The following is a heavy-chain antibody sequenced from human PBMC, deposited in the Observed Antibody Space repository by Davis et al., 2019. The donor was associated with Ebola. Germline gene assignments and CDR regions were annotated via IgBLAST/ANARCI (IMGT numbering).Heavy chain of an antibody. V-gene: IGHV4-38-2*01. Sequence: SETLSLTCSVSGYSISSGYYWGWIRQTPGKGLEYIGSIFYSGELHYNPSLKSRITISVDTSKNHFSLKVNSVTAADTAVYYCARHGVAAEVRFFDSWGRGALVTVSS. CDR3: ARHGVAAEVRFFDS. CDR2: IFYSGEL. CDR1: GYSISSGYY. D-gene: IGHD2-15*01. J-gene: IGHJ4*02.